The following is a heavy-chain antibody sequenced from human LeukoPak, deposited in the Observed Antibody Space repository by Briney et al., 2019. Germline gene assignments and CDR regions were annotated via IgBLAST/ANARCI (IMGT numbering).Heavy chain of an antibody. D-gene: IGHD3-16*01. CDR2: IIPNSGVT. CDR3: ARGDYFGNFGIGTSYYYYYMDV. CDR1: GYTYIDYY. V-gene: IGHV1-2*02. Sequence: ASVKVSCKASGYTYIDYYMHWVRQAPGQGLEWMGWIIPNSGVTKYAQKFQGRVTMTSDTSISTAYMELSRLRSDDTAVFYCARGDYFGNFGIGTSYYYYYMDVWGKGTTVTVSS. J-gene: IGHJ6*03.